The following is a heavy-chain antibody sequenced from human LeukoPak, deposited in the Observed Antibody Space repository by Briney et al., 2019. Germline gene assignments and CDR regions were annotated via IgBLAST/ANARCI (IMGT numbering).Heavy chain of an antibody. V-gene: IGHV1-18*01. J-gene: IGHJ4*02. D-gene: IGHD3-10*01. CDR1: GYTFTSYG. CDR3: ARTGPATYYYGSGPRGFDDY. Sequence: ASVKVSCKASGYTFTSYGISWVRQAPGQGLEWMGWISAYNGNTNYAQKFQGRVTITADKSTSTAYMELSSLRSEDTAVYYCARTGPATYYYGSGPRGFDDYWGQGTLVTVSS. CDR2: ISAYNGNT.